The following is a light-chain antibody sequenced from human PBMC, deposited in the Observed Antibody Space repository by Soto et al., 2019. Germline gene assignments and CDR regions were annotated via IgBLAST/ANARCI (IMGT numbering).Light chain of an antibody. Sequence: IVLTQSPGTLSLAPGDRATLSCRASQSVNSNYLAWYQQKPGQAPRLLLYGASSRAIGIPDRFSGSGSGTEFTLTVRRLEPEDFAVYYCQRYDALSPLTFGGGTKVAMK. CDR1: QSVNSNY. V-gene: IGKV3-20*01. J-gene: IGKJ4*02. CDR2: GAS. CDR3: QRYDALSPLT.